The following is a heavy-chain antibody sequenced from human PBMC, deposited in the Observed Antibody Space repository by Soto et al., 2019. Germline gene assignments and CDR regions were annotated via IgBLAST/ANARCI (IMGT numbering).Heavy chain of an antibody. CDR1: GYTFTSYY. D-gene: IGHD2-15*01. Sequence: ASVKVSCKASGYTFTSYYIHWVRQAPGQGLEWMGIINPSGGSTTYAHKFQGRVTMTRDSSTSTAYMELSSLRSDDTAVYYCAKEAASRYCSGGKCYSYNYYGVDVWGQGTTVTVSS. J-gene: IGHJ6*02. V-gene: IGHV1-46*01. CDR3: AKEAASRYCSGGKCYSYNYYGVDV. CDR2: INPSGGST.